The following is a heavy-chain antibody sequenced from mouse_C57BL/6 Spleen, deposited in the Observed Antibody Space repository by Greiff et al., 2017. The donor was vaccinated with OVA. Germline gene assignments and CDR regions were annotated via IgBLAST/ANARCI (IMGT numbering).Heavy chain of an antibody. D-gene: IGHD1-1*01. CDR3: ARSYGSSSPWFAY. CDR1: GYTFTCYW. CDR2: IYPGDGDT. J-gene: IGHJ3*01. Sequence: VQLLQPGAELVKPGASVKLSCKASGYTFTCYWMHWVKQRPGKGLEWIGQIYPGDGDTNYKGKFKGKATLTADKSSSTAYMQLSSLTSEDSAVYFSARSYGSSSPWFAYWGQGTLVTVSA. V-gene: IGHV1-80*01.